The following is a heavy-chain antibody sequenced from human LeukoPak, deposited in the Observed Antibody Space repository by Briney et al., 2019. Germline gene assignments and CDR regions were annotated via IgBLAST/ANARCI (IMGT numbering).Heavy chain of an antibody. Sequence: PSETLSLTCAVYGGSFSGYYWSWIRQPPGKGLVWIGEINHSGSTNYNPSLKSRVTISVDTSKNQFSLKLSSATAADTAVYYCARAAARRITTFGVVSYYYYYMDVRGKGTTVTVSS. CDR3: ARAAARRITTFGVVSYYYYYMDV. J-gene: IGHJ6*03. D-gene: IGHD3-3*01. V-gene: IGHV4-34*01. CDR2: INHSGST. CDR1: GGSFSGYY.